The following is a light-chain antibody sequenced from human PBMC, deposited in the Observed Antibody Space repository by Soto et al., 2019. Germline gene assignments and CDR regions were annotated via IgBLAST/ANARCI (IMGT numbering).Light chain of an antibody. J-gene: IGKJ4*01. V-gene: IGKV1-5*03. CDR2: KAS. CDR3: QHHNSYPLT. Sequence: DIQMTQSPSTLSASVGDRVTITCRASQSISTWLAWYQQKPGKAPKLLIYKASSLESGVPSRFSGSGSGTEFTLTISSLQPDDFAAYYCQHHNSYPLTFGGGTKVEIK. CDR1: QSISTW.